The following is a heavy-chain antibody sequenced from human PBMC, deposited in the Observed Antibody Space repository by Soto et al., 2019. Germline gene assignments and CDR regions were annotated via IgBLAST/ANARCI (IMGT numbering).Heavy chain of an antibody. CDR3: ANTYQLLRVKITMVRGVTIDY. D-gene: IGHD3-10*01. J-gene: IGHJ4*02. CDR1: GFTFSSYG. Sequence: PGGSLRLSCAASGFTFSSYGMHWVRQAPGKGLEWVAVISYDGSNKYYADSVKGRFTISRDNSKNTLYLQMNSLRAEDTAVYYCANTYQLLRVKITMVRGVTIDYWGQGTLVTVSS. V-gene: IGHV3-30*18. CDR2: ISYDGSNK.